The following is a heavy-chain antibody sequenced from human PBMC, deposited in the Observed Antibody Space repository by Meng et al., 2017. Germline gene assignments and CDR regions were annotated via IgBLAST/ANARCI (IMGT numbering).Heavy chain of an antibody. CDR3: ARVGLLWFWESYYFDY. V-gene: IGHV3-30*04. CDR2: ISYDGSNK. D-gene: IGHD3-10*01. CDR1: GFTFSSYA. Sequence: GESLKISCAASGFTFSSYAMHWVRQAPGKGLEWVAVISYDGSNKYYADSVKGRFTISRDNSKNTLYLQMNSLRAEDTAVYYCARVGLLWFWESYYFDYWGQGTLVTVSS. J-gene: IGHJ4*02.